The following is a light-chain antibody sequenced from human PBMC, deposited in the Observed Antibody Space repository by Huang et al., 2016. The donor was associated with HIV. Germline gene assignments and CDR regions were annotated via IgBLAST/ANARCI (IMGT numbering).Light chain of an antibody. CDR1: QDVSDY. Sequence: AIRITQSPSSLSASTGERVTITCRTSQDVSDYLAWYQHKPGRAPKLVMYSASTLQGGVPSRFSGNGSATDFSLTINCLQSEDFATYYCQQYYVYPWTFGQGTKVEI. CDR3: QQYYVYPWT. J-gene: IGKJ1*01. V-gene: IGKV1-8*01. CDR2: SAS.